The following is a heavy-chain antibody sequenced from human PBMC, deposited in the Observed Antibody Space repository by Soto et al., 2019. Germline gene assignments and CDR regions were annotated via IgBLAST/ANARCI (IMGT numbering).Heavy chain of an antibody. J-gene: IGHJ6*02. CDR2: IYYSGST. CDR1: GGSISSGDSY. CDR3: AREGAASHTYYYGTDV. D-gene: IGHD3-10*01. Sequence: SETLSLTCTVSGGSISSGDSYWNWIRQPPGKGLEWIGYIYYSGSTYYNPSLGSRVTISVDTSKNQFSLQLDSITVADTAVYYCAREGAASHTYYYGTDVWGQGTTVTVSS. V-gene: IGHV4-30-4*01.